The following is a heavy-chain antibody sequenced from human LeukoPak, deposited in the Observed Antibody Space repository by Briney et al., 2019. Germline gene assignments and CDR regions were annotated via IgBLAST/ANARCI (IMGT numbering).Heavy chain of an antibody. D-gene: IGHD2-2*01. V-gene: IGHV1-3*01. CDR1: EYTFTDYA. Sequence: ASVTVSCKASEYTFTDYAINWVRQAPGQRLEWMGWINAGNGNTRYSQRFQGRVTITRDTSASTAYLELSSLTSEDTAVYYCASGDVVVPAAISSYYYYGMDVWGQGTTVTVSS. J-gene: IGHJ6*02. CDR3: ASGDVVVPAAISSYYYYGMDV. CDR2: INAGNGNT.